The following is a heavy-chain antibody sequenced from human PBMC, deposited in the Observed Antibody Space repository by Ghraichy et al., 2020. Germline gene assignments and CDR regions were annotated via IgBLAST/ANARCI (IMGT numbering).Heavy chain of an antibody. CDR3: ARVGPSSTSYAMDV. CDR2: SYRGDSS. J-gene: IGHJ6*02. D-gene: IGHD6-6*01. V-gene: IGHV3-53*01. CDR1: GFNVSSNY. Sequence: GGSLRLSCTASGFNVSSNYMSWVRQAPGKGLEWVSVSYRGDSSYYAGAVKGRFTMSRDNSKNTVDLQMNSVRVEDTAVDYCARVGPSSTSYAMDVWGHATPVPGCS.